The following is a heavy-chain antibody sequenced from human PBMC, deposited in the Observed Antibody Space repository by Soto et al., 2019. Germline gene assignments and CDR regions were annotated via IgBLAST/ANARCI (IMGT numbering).Heavy chain of an antibody. Sequence: GSLRLSCAASGFTFSRYWMSWVRQAPGKGLEWVANIKGDGSEKYYVDSVKGRFTISRDNAKNSLYLQMNSLRAEDTAVYYCARFYYDSSGYLPSPYYYYYGMDVWGQGTTVTVSS. J-gene: IGHJ6*02. CDR3: ARFYYDSSGYLPSPYYYYYGMDV. D-gene: IGHD3-22*01. CDR2: IKGDGSEK. CDR1: GFTFSRYW. V-gene: IGHV3-7*01.